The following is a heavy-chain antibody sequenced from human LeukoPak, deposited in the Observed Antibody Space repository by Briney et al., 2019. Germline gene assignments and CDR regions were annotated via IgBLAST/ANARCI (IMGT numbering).Heavy chain of an antibody. J-gene: IGHJ4*02. D-gene: IGHD3-22*01. CDR2: IYYSGST. CDR1: SGSMNKYY. V-gene: IGHV4-59*08. CDR3: ARHLSYYYDRSGYYYGLDY. Sequence: LETLSLTCTVSSGSMNKYYWSWIRQPPGKGLEWIGYIYYSGSTNYNPSLKSRVTISVDTSKNQFSLKLSSVTAADTAVYYCARHLSYYYDRSGYYYGLDYWGQGTLVTVSS.